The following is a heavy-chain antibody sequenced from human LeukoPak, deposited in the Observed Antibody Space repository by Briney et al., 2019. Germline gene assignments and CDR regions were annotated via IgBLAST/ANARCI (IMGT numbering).Heavy chain of an antibody. D-gene: IGHD3-22*01. CDR2: IYYSGST. V-gene: IGHV4-59*01. J-gene: IGHJ3*02. Sequence: SETLSLTCTVSGGSISSNYRSWIRQPPGKGLEWIGYIYYSGSTNYNPSLKSRVTISVDTSKHHFSLKLSSVTAADTAVYYCAREREYYYDSSGYYRDAFDIWGQGTMVTVSS. CDR1: GGSISSNY. CDR3: AREREYYYDSSGYYRDAFDI.